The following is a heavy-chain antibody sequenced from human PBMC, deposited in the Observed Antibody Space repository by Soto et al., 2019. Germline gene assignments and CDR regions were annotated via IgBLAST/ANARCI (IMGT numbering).Heavy chain of an antibody. CDR1: GFTFKNQA. V-gene: IGHV3-23*01. CDR2: ISGGSETT. Sequence: EVQLLESGGGLVQPGGSLRLSCAASGFTFKNQALSWVRQFPGRGLQWVSAISGGSETTNYADPVKGRFTISRDNSKNTMYLQMNSLRAEETAVYYCAKGGGVYSSTWGLKGDVSWGQGTLVTVSS. J-gene: IGHJ5*02. CDR3: AKGGGVYSSTWGLKGDVS. D-gene: IGHD6-13*01.